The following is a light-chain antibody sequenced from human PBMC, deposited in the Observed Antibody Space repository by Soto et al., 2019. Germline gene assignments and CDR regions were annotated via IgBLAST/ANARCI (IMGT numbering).Light chain of an antibody. CDR3: QQANSFPPP. V-gene: IGKV1D-12*01. CDR2: AAS. Sequence: DIQMTQSPSSVSASVGDRVTITCRASPGISSWLAWYQQKPGKATKVLIYAASSLQSGVPSRFSGSGSGTDFTFTISSLHTEYFATYYCQQANSFPPPFGPGTKVDIK. J-gene: IGKJ3*01. CDR1: PGISSW.